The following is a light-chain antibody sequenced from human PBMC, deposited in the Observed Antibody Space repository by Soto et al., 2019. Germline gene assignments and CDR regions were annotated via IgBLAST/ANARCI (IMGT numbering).Light chain of an antibody. Sequence: LTQSPGTLSLSPGERATLSCRASQYVSVRFLAWYQQKPGKAPKLLIYAASTLQSGVPSRFSGSRSGTEFTLTISSLQPEDFATYYCQKLNSYPITFGQGTRLEIK. J-gene: IGKJ5*01. CDR2: AAS. CDR3: QKLNSYPIT. CDR1: QYVSVRF. V-gene: IGKV1-9*01.